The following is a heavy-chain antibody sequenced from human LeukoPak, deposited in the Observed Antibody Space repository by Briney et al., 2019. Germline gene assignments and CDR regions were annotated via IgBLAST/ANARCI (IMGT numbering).Heavy chain of an antibody. CDR1: GGSISSGGYY. J-gene: IGHJ4*02. CDR2: IYYSGST. V-gene: IGHV4-31*03. D-gene: IGHD2-2*01. CDR3: ARVPHCSSCFEPGGALDY. Sequence: SETLSLTCTVSGGSISSGGYYWSWIRQHPGKGLEWIGYIYYSGSTYYNPSLKSRVTISVDTSKNQFSLKLSSVTAADTAVYYCARVPHCSSCFEPGGALDYWGQGTLVTVSS.